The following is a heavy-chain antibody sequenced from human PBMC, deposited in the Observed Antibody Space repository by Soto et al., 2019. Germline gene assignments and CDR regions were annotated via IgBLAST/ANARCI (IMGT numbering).Heavy chain of an antibody. V-gene: IGHV3-23*01. Sequence: EVQLLESGGGLVQPGGSLRLSCAASGFTFTSYGMSWVRQAPGKGLEWVSVISDSGDKTYYADSVRGPFTVSRDNPRNTLYLQMHSLRAEDTAVYYCAKEKAPNGGNYLGYFDSWGQGTLVTVSS. J-gene: IGHJ4*02. D-gene: IGHD4-4*01. CDR3: AKEKAPNGGNYLGYFDS. CDR2: ISDSGDKT. CDR1: GFTFTSYG.